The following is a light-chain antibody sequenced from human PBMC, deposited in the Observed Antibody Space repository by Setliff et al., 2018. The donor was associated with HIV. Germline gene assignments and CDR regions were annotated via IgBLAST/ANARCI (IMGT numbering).Light chain of an antibody. CDR1: SSNIGKNY. Sequence: QSVLTQPPSVSAAPGQKVTISCSGSSSNIGKNYVSWYQQLPGTAPKLLIYDYDQRPSGIPDRFSASRSGTSATPTITGLQTGDEADYYCGSWDTSLTTGVVFGGGTKVTVL. V-gene: IGLV1-51*01. CDR3: GSWDTSLTTGVV. CDR2: DYD. J-gene: IGLJ3*02.